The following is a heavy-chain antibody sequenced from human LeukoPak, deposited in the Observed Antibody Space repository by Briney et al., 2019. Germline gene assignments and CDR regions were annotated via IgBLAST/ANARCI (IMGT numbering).Heavy chain of an antibody. CDR2: ISGSGGST. CDR1: GFTFSSYA. Sequence: GGSLRLSCAASGFTFSSYAMHWVRQAPGKGLEWVSGISGSGGSTYYADSVKGRFTISRDNSKSTLYLQMNSLRAEDTATYYCAARPTSEAVAPSDFWGQGTLVTVSP. CDR3: AARPTSEAVAPSDF. V-gene: IGHV3-23*01. D-gene: IGHD6-19*01. J-gene: IGHJ4*02.